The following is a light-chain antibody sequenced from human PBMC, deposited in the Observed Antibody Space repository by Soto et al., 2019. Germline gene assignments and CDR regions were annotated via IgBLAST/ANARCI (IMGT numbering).Light chain of an antibody. Sequence: EIVLTQSPGTLSLSPGERATLSCRASQSVSGSYIAWYQRKPGQAPRLLIYGASNRATGIPDRFSGSGSGTDFTLTISSLQSEDFAVYYCQQYNTWRSISFGQGTRLEI. CDR3: QQYNTWRSIS. CDR2: GAS. J-gene: IGKJ5*01. CDR1: QSVSGSY. V-gene: IGKV3-20*01.